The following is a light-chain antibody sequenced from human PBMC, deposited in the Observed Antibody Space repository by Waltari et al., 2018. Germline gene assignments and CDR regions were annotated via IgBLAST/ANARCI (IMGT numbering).Light chain of an antibody. Sequence: EIVLTQSPGPLSLSPGERATLSCRASQSVSRALAWYQQNPGQAPRLLIYGASNRATGIPDRFSGSVSGTDFSLIISRLEPEDFAVYYCQQYVSLPVTFGQGTKVEIK. CDR1: QSVSRA. CDR3: QQYVSLPVT. J-gene: IGKJ1*01. CDR2: GAS. V-gene: IGKV3-20*01.